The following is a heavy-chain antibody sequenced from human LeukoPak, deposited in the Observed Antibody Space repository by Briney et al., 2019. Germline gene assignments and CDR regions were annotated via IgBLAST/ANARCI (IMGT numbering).Heavy chain of an antibody. CDR3: XRXXVDYYYYYMDV. J-gene: IGHJ6*03. V-gene: IGHV3-48*03. Sequence: GXFLRXXCAASGFTFSSYEMNWVRQAPGKGLEWVSYISSSGSTIYYADSVKGRFTISRDNSKNTLYLQMNSLRAEDTAVYYCXRXXVDYYYYYMDVWGKGTTVTVSS. CDR2: ISSSGSTI. CDR1: GFTFSSYE.